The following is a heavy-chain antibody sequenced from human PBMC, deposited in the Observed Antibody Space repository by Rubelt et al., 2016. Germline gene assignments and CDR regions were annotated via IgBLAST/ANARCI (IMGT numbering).Heavy chain of an antibody. CDR3: ARDRIRIAARQGWYFDL. V-gene: IGHV1-18*01. Sequence: QVQLVQSGAEVKKPGASVKVSCKASGYTFTSYGISWVRQAPGQGLEWMGWISASNGNTNYAQKLQGRVTMTTATTTSTACKEMRSLRSDDTAVYYCARDRIRIAARQGWYFDLWGRGTLVTVSS. J-gene: IGHJ2*01. D-gene: IGHD6-6*01. CDR2: ISASNGNT. CDR1: GYTFTSYG.